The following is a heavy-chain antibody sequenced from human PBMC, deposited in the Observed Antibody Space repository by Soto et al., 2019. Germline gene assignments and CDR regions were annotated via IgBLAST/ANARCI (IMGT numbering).Heavy chain of an antibody. CDR3: ARSKLGYYGSGSPGNCFDP. V-gene: IGHV4-39*01. Sequence: PSETLSLTCTVSGGSISSSSYYWGWIRQPPGKGLEWIGSIYYSGSTYYNPSLKSRVTISVDTSKNQFSLKLSSVTAADTAVYYCARSKLGYYGSGSPGNCFDPWRQRTLVTVSS. D-gene: IGHD3-10*01. CDR2: IYYSGST. J-gene: IGHJ5*02. CDR1: GGSISSSSYY.